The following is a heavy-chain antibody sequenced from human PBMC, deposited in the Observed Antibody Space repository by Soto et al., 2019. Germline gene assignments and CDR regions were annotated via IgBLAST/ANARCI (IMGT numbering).Heavy chain of an antibody. CDR3: AKDFYPIFGVVIIRYYYYGMDV. D-gene: IGHD3-3*01. CDR1: GFTFSSYA. Sequence: GGSLRLSCAASGFTFSSYAMSWVRQAPGKGLEWVSAISGSGGSTYYADSVKGRFTISRDNSKNTLYLQMNSLRAEDTAVYYCAKDFYPIFGVVIIRYYYYGMDVWGQGTTVTVSS. J-gene: IGHJ6*02. V-gene: IGHV3-23*01. CDR2: ISGSGGST.